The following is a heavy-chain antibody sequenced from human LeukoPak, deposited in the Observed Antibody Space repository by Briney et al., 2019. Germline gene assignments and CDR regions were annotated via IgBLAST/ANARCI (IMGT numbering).Heavy chain of an antibody. J-gene: IGHJ4*02. Sequence: PGRSLRLSCAASGFTFDDYAMHWVRQAPGKGLEWVSGINWNSGSIGYADSVKGRFTISRDNAKNSLYLQMNSLRAEDTALYYCAKDLPTYYYDSSGLGPFDYWGQGTLVTVSS. CDR3: AKDLPTYYYDSSGLGPFDY. D-gene: IGHD3-22*01. CDR2: INWNSGSI. V-gene: IGHV3-9*01. CDR1: GFTFDDYA.